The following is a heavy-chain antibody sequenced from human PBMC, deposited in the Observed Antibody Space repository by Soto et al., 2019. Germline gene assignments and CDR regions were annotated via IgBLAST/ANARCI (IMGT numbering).Heavy chain of an antibody. CDR1: GFTFSSYA. J-gene: IGHJ6*02. V-gene: IGHV3-30*04. D-gene: IGHD3-3*01. Sequence: QVQLVESGGGVVQPGRSLRLSCAASGFTFSSYAMHWVRQAPGKGLEWVAVISYDGSNKYYADSVKGRFTISRDNSKNTLYLQMNSLRAEDTAVYYCAKRFYDFWSGYYPIYYYYGMDVWGQGTTVTVSS. CDR2: ISYDGSNK. CDR3: AKRFYDFWSGYYPIYYYYGMDV.